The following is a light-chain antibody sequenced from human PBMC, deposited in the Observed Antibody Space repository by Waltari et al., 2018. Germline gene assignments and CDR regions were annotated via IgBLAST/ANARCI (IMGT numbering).Light chain of an antibody. CDR3: SAYTSSSTSYVV. CDR2: EVS. J-gene: IGLJ2*01. CDR1: SSDVGSYNR. V-gene: IGLV2-18*02. Sequence: QSALTQPPSVSGSPGQSVSISCTGTSSDVGSYNRVSWYQQPPVTPPKCMIYEVSNRPSGVPDRCSGSKSGNTASLTISGLQAEDEADYYCSAYTSSSTSYVVFGGGTKLTVL.